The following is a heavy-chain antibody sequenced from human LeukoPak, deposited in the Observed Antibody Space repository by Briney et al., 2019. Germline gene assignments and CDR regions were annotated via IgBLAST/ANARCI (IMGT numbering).Heavy chain of an antibody. D-gene: IGHD6-19*01. Sequence: SVKVSCKASGGTFSSYAISWVRQAPGQGLEWMGGIIPIFGTANYAQKFQGRVTITADKSTSTAYMELSSLRSEDTAVYYCARGFPGYISGWLLFDYWGQGTLVTVSS. CDR1: GGTFSSYA. CDR2: IIPIFGTA. CDR3: ARGFPGYISGWLLFDY. J-gene: IGHJ4*02. V-gene: IGHV1-69*06.